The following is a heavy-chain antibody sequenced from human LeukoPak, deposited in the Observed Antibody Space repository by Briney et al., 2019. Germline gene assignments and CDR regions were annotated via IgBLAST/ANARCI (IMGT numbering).Heavy chain of an antibody. D-gene: IGHD6-13*01. CDR1: GYTFTGYY. J-gene: IGHJ5*02. CDR2: INPNSGGT. Sequence: ASVTVSCKASGYTFTGYYMHWVRQAPGQGLEWMGWINPNSGGTNYAQKFQGRVTMTRDTSTSTAYMELSSLRSDDTAVYFCARGLRETGDSSSWYWFDPWGQGTLVTVSS. CDR3: ARGLRETGDSSSWYWFDP. V-gene: IGHV1-2*02.